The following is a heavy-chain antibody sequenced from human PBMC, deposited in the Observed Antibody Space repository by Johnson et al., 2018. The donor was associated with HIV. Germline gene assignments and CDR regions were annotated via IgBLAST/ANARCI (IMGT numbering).Heavy chain of an antibody. V-gene: IGHV3-30*02. CDR1: GFTFSSYG. D-gene: IGHD2-2*01. Sequence: QMLLVESGGGVVQPGGSLRLSCAASGFTFSSYGMHWVRQAPGKGLEWVAFIRYDGSNKYYADSVKGRFTISRDNSKNTLYLQMNSLRAEDTAVYYCARPEINCSSTSCQKAGAFDIWGQGTMVAVSS. CDR3: ARPEINCSSTSCQKAGAFDI. CDR2: IRYDGSNK. J-gene: IGHJ3*02.